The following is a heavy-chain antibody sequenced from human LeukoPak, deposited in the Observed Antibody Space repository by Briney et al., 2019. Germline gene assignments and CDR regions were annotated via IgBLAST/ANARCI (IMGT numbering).Heavy chain of an antibody. J-gene: IGHJ4*02. Sequence: GGSLRLSCAASEFSFSDSWMTWVRQAPGKGLEWVAVISYDGSNKYYADSVKGRFTISRDNSKNTLYLQMNSLRAEDTAVYYCARGDQEAGFDYWGQGTLVTVSS. CDR1: EFSFSDSW. CDR2: ISYDGSNK. V-gene: IGHV3-30-3*01. D-gene: IGHD6-19*01. CDR3: ARGDQEAGFDY.